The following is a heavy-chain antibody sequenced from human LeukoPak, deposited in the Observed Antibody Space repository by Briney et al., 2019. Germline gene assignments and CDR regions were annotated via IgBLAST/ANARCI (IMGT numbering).Heavy chain of an antibody. CDR1: GGTFSAYW. D-gene: IGHD2-21*02. CDR3: AKVPRDSDCY. Sequence: PGGSLRLSCAVSGGTFSAYWMAWVRQSPAKGLECVAEINEDGSVKYYVDSMKGRFTISRDNAKNSLYLRMSSLGAEDTAVYYCAKVPRDSDCYWGQGTLVTVSS. V-gene: IGHV3-7*02. CDR2: INEDGSVK. J-gene: IGHJ4*02.